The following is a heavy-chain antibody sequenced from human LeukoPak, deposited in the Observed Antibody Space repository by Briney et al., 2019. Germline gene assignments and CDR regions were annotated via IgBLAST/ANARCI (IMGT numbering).Heavy chain of an antibody. CDR2: IYPGDSDT. CDR3: ARLYRIDYYDTVGAFDI. D-gene: IGHD3-22*01. Sequence: GESLKISCKGSGYSFTSYWIGWVRQMPGKGLEWMGIIYPGDSDTRYSPSFQGQVTISADKSISTAYLQWSSLKASDTAMYYCARLYRIDYYDTVGAFDIWGQGTMVTVSS. CDR1: GYSFTSYW. V-gene: IGHV5-51*01. J-gene: IGHJ3*02.